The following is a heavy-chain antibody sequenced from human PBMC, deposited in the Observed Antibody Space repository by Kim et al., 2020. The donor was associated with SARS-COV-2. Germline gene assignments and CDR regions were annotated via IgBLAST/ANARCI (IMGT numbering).Heavy chain of an antibody. J-gene: IGHJ4*02. V-gene: IGHV4-39*01. D-gene: IGHD3-3*01. CDR3: ARTDFYRLIDY. CDR1: GGSISSSSYY. Sequence: SETLSLTCTVSGGSISSSSYYWGWIRQPPGKGLEWIGSIYYSGSTYYNPSLKSRVTISVDTSKNQFSLKLSSVTAADTAVYYCARTDFYRLIDYWGQGTLVTVSS. CDR2: IYYSGST.